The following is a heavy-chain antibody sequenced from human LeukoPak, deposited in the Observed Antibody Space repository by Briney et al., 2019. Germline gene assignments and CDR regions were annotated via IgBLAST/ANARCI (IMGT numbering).Heavy chain of an antibody. CDR2: ISYDGSTK. D-gene: IGHD1-26*01. CDR1: GFPFSSYA. V-gene: IGHV3-30-3*01. CDR3: APTRRTVGADY. Sequence: GGSLRLSCAASGFPFSSYAMHWVRRAPGKGLEWVAVISYDGSTKYYADSVKDRFTISRDNSKNTLYLQMNSLRAEDTAVYYCAPTRRTVGADYWGQGTLVTVSS. J-gene: IGHJ4*02.